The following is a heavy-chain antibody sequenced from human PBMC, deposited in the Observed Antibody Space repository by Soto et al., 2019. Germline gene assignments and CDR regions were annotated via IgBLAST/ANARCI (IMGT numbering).Heavy chain of an antibody. V-gene: IGHV4-31*03. CDR3: ARDAPVLARHRERRVIRKEYYFDY. Sequence: QVQLQESGPGLVKPSQTLSLTCTVSGGSISSGGYYWSWIRQHPGKGLEWIGYIYYSGSTYYNPYLKSRVTISVDTSKNQFSLKLSSVTAADTAVYYCARDAPVLARHRERRVIRKEYYFDYWGQGTLVTVSS. D-gene: IGHD3-10*01. CDR2: IYYSGST. CDR1: GGSISSGGYY. J-gene: IGHJ4*02.